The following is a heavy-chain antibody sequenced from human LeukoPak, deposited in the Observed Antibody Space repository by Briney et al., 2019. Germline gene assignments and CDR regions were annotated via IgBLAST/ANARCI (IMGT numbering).Heavy chain of an antibody. Sequence: GRPLRLSRAASGLTFSSYAMHWVRPAPGKGLEWVAVISYDGSNKYYADCVKGSLTISRHNSKNTLYLQMNSLRADEPAGYYCARGSIAVAGITCYLGQGTLVTV. V-gene: IGHV3-30*01. CDR1: GLTFSSYA. CDR2: ISYDGSNK. J-gene: IGHJ4*02. D-gene: IGHD6-19*01. CDR3: ARGSIAVAGITCY.